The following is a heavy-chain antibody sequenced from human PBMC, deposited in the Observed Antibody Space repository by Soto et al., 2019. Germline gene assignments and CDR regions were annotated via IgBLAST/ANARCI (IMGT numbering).Heavy chain of an antibody. D-gene: IGHD2-15*01. CDR3: AKDSSIVVVVSDFDY. V-gene: IGHV3-23*01. J-gene: IGHJ4*02. CDR1: GFTFSSYA. Sequence: GGSLRLSCAASGFTFSSYAMSWVRQAPGKGLEWVSAISGSGGSTYYADSVKGRFTISRDNSKNTLYLQMNSLRAEDTAVDYCAKDSSIVVVVSDFDYWGQGTLVTVSS. CDR2: ISGSGGST.